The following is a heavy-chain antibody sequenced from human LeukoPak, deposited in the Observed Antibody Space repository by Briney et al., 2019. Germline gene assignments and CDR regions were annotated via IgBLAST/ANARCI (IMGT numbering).Heavy chain of an antibody. CDR2: IKQDGSEK. CDR3: ARGGSSSCPD. V-gene: IGHV3-7*01. CDR1: GFSFTTYW. Sequence: GGSLTLSCATSGFSFTTYWMNWVRQAPGKGLEWVANIKQDGSEKYYVDSVKGRFTISRDNAKSSLYLQMNSLRADDTAVYYCARGGSSSCPDWGQGTLVTVSS. J-gene: IGHJ4*02. D-gene: IGHD6-6*01.